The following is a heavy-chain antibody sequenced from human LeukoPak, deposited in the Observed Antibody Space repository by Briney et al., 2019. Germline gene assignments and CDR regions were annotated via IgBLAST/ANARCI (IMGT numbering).Heavy chain of an antibody. D-gene: IGHD6-13*01. V-gene: IGHV3-23*01. CDR2: ISGSGGRT. CDR1: GFTFSTYT. CDR3: AKGSPGQQLIPEDFQH. J-gene: IGHJ1*01. Sequence: PGGSLRLSCTASGFTFSTYTMSWVRQAPGKGLEWVSAISGSGGRTYYADSVKGRFTISRDNFKNTLYLQVSSLRVEDTAVYFCAKGSPGQQLIPEDFQHWGQGTLVTVSS.